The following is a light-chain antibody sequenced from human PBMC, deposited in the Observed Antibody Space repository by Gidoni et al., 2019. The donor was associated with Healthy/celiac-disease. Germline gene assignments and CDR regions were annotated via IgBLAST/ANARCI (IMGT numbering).Light chain of an antibody. CDR3: MQALQTPYT. CDR2: LGS. Sequence: DIVMTQSPLSLPVTPGEPASISCRSSQSLLHSNGYNYLHWYLQKPGQPPQLLIFLGSKWASGVPDRFSGSGSATDFTLKISRVEAEDVGVYYCMQALQTPYTFGQGTKLEIK. CDR1: QSLLHSNGYNY. J-gene: IGKJ2*01. V-gene: IGKV2-28*01.